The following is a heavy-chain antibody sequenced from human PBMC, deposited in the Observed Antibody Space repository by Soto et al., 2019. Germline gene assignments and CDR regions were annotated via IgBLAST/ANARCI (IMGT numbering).Heavy chain of an antibody. V-gene: IGHV1-18*01. CDR1: GYTFTSYG. CDR3: AETRYSSGWYDGWFDP. CDR2: ISAYNGNT. Sequence: QVQLVQSGAEVKKPGASAKVSCKASGYTFTSYGISWVRQAPGQGLEWMGWISAYNGNTNYAQKLQGRVTMTTDTSTSTAYMELRSLRSDDTAVYYCAETRYSSGWYDGWFDPWGQGTLVTVSS. J-gene: IGHJ5*02. D-gene: IGHD6-19*01.